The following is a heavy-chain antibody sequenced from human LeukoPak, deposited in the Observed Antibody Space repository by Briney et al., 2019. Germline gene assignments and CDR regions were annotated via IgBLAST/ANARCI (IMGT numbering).Heavy chain of an antibody. CDR3: AKDFGSSWHDDAFDI. D-gene: IGHD6-13*01. CDR2: ISWNSGDI. Sequence: GRSLRLSCAASGFTFDDYAMHWLRQAPGKGLEWVSGISWNSGDIDYADSVKGRFTISRDNAKNSLYLQMNSLRAEDTALYYCAKDFGSSWHDDAFDIWGQGTMVTVSS. CDR1: GFTFDDYA. V-gene: IGHV3-9*01. J-gene: IGHJ3*02.